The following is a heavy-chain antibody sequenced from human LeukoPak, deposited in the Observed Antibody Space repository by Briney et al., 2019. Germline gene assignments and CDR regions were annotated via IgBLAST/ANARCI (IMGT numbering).Heavy chain of an antibody. J-gene: IGHJ6*03. CDR1: GYTFTSYY. D-gene: IGHD4/OR15-4a*01. V-gene: IGHV1-46*01. CDR3: ARCSVHYYYYMDV. CDR2: INPSGGST. Sequence: ASVKVSCKASGYTFTSYYMHWVRQAPGQGPEWMGIINPSGGSTSYAQKFQGRVTMTRDTSTSTVYMELSSLRSEDTAVYYCARCSVHYYYYMDVWGKGTTVTVSS.